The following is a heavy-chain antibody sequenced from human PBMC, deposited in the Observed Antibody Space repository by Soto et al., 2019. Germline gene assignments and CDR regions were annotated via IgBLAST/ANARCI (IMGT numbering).Heavy chain of an antibody. CDR1: DGSLSRGGYY. CDR2: IYYSGST. CDR3: ARDRVLLRDGQNYYYDMAG. V-gene: IGHV4-31*03. D-gene: IGHD2-15*01. J-gene: IGHJ6*02. Sequence: LSLTCPVADGSLSRGGYYWSWIRPPPGKGLEWIGYIYYSGSTYYNPSLKSRVTISVDTSKNQFSLKLSSVTAADTAVYYCARDRVLLRDGQNYYYDMAGWGQGTKVTFSS.